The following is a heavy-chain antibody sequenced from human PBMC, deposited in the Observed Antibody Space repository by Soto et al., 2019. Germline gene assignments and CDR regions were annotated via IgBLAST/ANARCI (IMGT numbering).Heavy chain of an antibody. V-gene: IGHV4-31*03. CDR3: AREEAATPDFEY. CDR1: GDSVRNGGYY. Sequence: QVQLQESGPGLVKPSQTLSLTCTVSGDSVRNGGYYWNWIRQYPGKGLEWIGYIYYTGSTSYNPSLESRLTISADTSKNQFSLRLRSVTAADTAVYYCAREEAATPDFEYWGQGALVTISS. CDR2: IYYTGST. D-gene: IGHD2-15*01. J-gene: IGHJ4*02.